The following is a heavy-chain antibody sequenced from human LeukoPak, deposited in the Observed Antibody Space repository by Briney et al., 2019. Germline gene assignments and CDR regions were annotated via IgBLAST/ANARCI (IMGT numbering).Heavy chain of an antibody. CDR3: ARDQTSGSYYYY. D-gene: IGHD1-26*01. CDR1: GGSTSSYY. CDR2: IYTSGST. V-gene: IGHV4-4*07. J-gene: IGHJ4*02. Sequence: SETLSLTCTVSGGSTSSYYWSWIRQPAGKGLEWIGRIYTSGSTNYNPSLKSRVTMSVDTSKNQFSLKLSSVTAADTAVYYCARDQTSGSYYYYWGQGTLVTVSS.